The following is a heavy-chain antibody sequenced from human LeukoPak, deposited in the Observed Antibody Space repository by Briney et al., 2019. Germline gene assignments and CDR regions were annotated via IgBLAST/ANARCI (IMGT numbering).Heavy chain of an antibody. CDR1: RFTFSNYV. D-gene: IGHD6-13*01. Sequence: PGGSLRLSCAASRFTFSNYVIHWVRQAPGKGLEWVAVMSYDGSIKNYADSVKGRFTISRDNSGNTLYLQMNSLRAEDTAVYYCARDTSRSSNWYETKGFDYWGQGTLVTVSS. CDR3: ARDTSRSSNWYETKGFDY. V-gene: IGHV3-30-3*01. CDR2: MSYDGSIK. J-gene: IGHJ4*02.